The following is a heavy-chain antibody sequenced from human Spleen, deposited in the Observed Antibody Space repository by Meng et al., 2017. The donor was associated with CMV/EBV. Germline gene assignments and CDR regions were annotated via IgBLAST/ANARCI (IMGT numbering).Heavy chain of an antibody. CDR2: IWYDGSIK. J-gene: IGHJ6*02. Sequence: GESLKISCVASGFSFSSYGIHWVRQAPGKGLEWVAVIWYDGSIKYYADSMKGRFTISRDNAKNTLFLQMNSLRVEDTAVYSCAKERPPRTAHHYGMDVWGQGTTVTVSS. CDR3: AKERPPRTAHHYGMDV. V-gene: IGHV3-33*06. CDR1: GFSFSSYG. D-gene: IGHD1-14*01.